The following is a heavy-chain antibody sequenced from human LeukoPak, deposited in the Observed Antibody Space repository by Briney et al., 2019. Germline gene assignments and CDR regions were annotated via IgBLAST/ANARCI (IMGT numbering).Heavy chain of an antibody. CDR2: IYSGGST. J-gene: IGHJ4*02. CDR3: ASLVWFGGGFDY. Sequence: GGSLRLSCAASGFTVSSNYMSWVRQAPGKGLEWVSDIYSGGSTYYADSVKGRFTISRDNSKNTLYLQMNSLRAEDTAVYYCASLVWFGGGFDYWGQGTLVTVSS. D-gene: IGHD3-10*01. V-gene: IGHV3-53*01. CDR1: GFTVSSNY.